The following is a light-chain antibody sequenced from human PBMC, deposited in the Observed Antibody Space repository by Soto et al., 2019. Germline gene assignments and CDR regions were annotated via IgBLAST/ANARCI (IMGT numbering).Light chain of an antibody. Sequence: EIVLTQSPGTLSLSPGERATLSYRASQSVSSTYLTWYQQKPGQAPRLLIYEASRRATGIPDRFSGSGSGTDFSLTISRLEPEDFAVYYCQHYDSLRWTFGLGTKVEIK. CDR3: QHYDSLRWT. CDR1: QSVSSTY. J-gene: IGKJ1*01. V-gene: IGKV3-20*01. CDR2: EAS.